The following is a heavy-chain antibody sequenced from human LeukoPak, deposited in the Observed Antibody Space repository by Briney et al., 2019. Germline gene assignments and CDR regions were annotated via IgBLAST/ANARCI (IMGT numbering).Heavy chain of an antibody. CDR1: GYTFTGYY. J-gene: IGHJ6*02. Sequence: ASVKVSCKTSGYTFTGYYMHWVRQAPGQGLEWMGWINPNSGGTNYAQKFQGRVTMTRDTSISTAYMELSRLRSEDTAVYYCARGDYGGNSGGYYYYGMDVWGQGTTVTVSS. CDR3: ARGDYGGNSGGYYYYGMDV. D-gene: IGHD4-23*01. CDR2: INPNSGGT. V-gene: IGHV1-2*02.